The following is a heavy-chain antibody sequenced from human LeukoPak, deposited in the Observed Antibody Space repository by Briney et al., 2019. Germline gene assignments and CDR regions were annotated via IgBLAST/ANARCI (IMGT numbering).Heavy chain of an antibody. CDR3: TNSGYYLYYFDY. D-gene: IGHD3-22*01. CDR1: GFTFNNYA. CDR2: IGDNGGDT. V-gene: IGHV3-23*01. J-gene: IGHJ4*02. Sequence: GGSLRLSCAASGFTFNNYAMSWVRQAPGKGLEWVSAIGDNGGDTKYAVSVKGRFTISRDNSRSALYLQMNTLRVEDTAVYYCTNSGYYLYYFDYWGQGTLVTVSS.